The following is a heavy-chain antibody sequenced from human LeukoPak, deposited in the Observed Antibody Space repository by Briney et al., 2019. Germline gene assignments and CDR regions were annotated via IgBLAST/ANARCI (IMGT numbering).Heavy chain of an antibody. Sequence: NPGGSLRLSCAASGFTFGDFGMNWVRQAPGKGLEWVSSLSSSAYIFYADSVKGRFTISRDNAKNSLYLQMNSLRAEDTAVYYCARDRQSYGYIDAFDIWGQGTLVTVSS. CDR1: GFTFGDFG. CDR2: LSSSAYI. J-gene: IGHJ3*02. V-gene: IGHV3-21*01. CDR3: ARDRQSYGYIDAFDI. D-gene: IGHD5-18*01.